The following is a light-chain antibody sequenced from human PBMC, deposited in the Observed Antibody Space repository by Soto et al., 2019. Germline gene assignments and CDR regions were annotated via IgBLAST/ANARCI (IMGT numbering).Light chain of an antibody. Sequence: QYPSALSPHFGDRVTITCRASQNIYTWLAWYQQKPGKAPKRLIYDASSLESGVPSRFSGSGSGTEFTLSISSLQPDDFATYYCQQYGSYSRTFGQGTKVDIK. CDR1: QNIYTW. CDR2: DAS. CDR3: QQYGSYSRT. V-gene: IGKV1-5*01. J-gene: IGKJ1*01.